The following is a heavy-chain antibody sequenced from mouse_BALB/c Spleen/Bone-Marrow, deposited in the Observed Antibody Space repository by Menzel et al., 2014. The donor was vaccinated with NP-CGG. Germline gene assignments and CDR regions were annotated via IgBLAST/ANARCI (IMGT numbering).Heavy chain of an antibody. Sequence: VQLQQSGPELVKPGASVKMSCKASGYTFTAYVMHWVKQKPGQGLEWIGYINPYNDGTKYNEMFKGKATLTSDKSSSTSYMELSSLTSEDSAVYYCAREGGLRRGDYYAMDYCGQGTSVTVSS. J-gene: IGHJ4*01. V-gene: IGHV1-14*01. CDR3: AREGGLRRGDYYAMDY. D-gene: IGHD2-4*01. CDR2: INPYNDGT. CDR1: GYTFTAYV.